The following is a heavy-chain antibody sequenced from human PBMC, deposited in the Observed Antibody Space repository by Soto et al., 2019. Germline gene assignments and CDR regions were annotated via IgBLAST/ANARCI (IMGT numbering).Heavy chain of an antibody. CDR3: ARGGNRYSNVASGVGGFDY. V-gene: IGHV4-59*01. CDR2: VYHTGGT. D-gene: IGHD5-12*01. CDR1: GASISSSY. J-gene: IGHJ4*02. Sequence: PSETLSLTCTVSGASISSSYWSWIRQSPGKGLEWIGYVYHTGGTNYNPSLKSRVTISLDTSKSQFPLNLTSLTTADTAVYFCARGGNRYSNVASGVGGFDYWGQGSLVTVSS.